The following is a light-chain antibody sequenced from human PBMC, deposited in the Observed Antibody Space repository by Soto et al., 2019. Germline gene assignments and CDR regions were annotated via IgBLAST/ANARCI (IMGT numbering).Light chain of an antibody. Sequence: EIVLTQSPATLSLSPGERATLSCRASQSVSSYFAWYQQKPGQAPRLLLYDTSNRATGIPARFSGSGSGTDFTLTISSLEPEDFAVYYCQQRSSFLLTVGQGTKVEIK. J-gene: IGKJ1*01. CDR1: QSVSSY. V-gene: IGKV3-11*01. CDR2: DTS. CDR3: QQRSSFLLT.